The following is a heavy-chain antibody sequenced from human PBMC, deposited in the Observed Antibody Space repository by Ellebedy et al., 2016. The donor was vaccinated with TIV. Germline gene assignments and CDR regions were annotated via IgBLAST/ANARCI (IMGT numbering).Heavy chain of an antibody. Sequence: PGGSLRLSCVASGFTFSSYAMCWVRQAPGKGLGWVSSISGSGGNTYYADSVKGRFTISRDNSKDTLYLQVNSLRAEDTAVYYCARDPVGVGPAFDIWGQGTMVTVSS. V-gene: IGHV3-23*01. CDR2: ISGSGGNT. D-gene: IGHD4-23*01. CDR1: GFTFSSYA. J-gene: IGHJ3*02. CDR3: ARDPVGVGPAFDI.